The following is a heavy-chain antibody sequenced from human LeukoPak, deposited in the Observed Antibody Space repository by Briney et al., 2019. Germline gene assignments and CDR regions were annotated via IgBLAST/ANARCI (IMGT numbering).Heavy chain of an antibody. CDR3: ARTDNWKSGWGYYYGMDV. Sequence: ASVKVSCKASGYTFTSYGTSWVRQAPGQGLEWMGWISAYNGNTNYAQKLQGRVTMTTDTSTSTAYMELRSLRSDDTAVYYCARTDNWKSGWGYYYGMDVWGKGTTVTVSS. CDR1: GYTFTSYG. D-gene: IGHD1-1*01. CDR2: ISAYNGNT. V-gene: IGHV1-18*04. J-gene: IGHJ6*04.